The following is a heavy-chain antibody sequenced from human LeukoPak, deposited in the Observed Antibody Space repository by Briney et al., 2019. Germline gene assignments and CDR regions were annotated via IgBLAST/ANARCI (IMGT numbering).Heavy chain of an antibody. CDR2: IYYSGST. CDR3: ARGTTVTTPDY. CDR1: GGSISSYY. D-gene: IGHD4-17*01. J-gene: IGHJ4*02. Sequence: PSETLSLTCTVSGGSISSYYWSWIRQPPGKGLEWIGYIYYSGSTNYNPSLKSRVTISIDTSKNQFSLKLSSVTAADTAVYYCARGTTVTTPDYWGRGTLVTVSS. V-gene: IGHV4-59*08.